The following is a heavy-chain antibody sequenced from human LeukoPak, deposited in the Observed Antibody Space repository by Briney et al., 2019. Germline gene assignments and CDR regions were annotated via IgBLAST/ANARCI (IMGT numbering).Heavy chain of an antibody. CDR2: MNPNSGNT. D-gene: IGHD3-16*01. V-gene: IGHV1-8*01. Sequence: ASVKVSCKASGYTFTSYDINWVRQATGQGLEWMGWMNPNSGNTGYAQKFQGRVTMTRNTSISTAYMELSSLRSEDTAVYYCAKGSEYLWGSLESNYYYYMDVWGTGTTVTVSS. CDR3: AKGSEYLWGSLESNYYYYMDV. J-gene: IGHJ6*03. CDR1: GYTFTSYD.